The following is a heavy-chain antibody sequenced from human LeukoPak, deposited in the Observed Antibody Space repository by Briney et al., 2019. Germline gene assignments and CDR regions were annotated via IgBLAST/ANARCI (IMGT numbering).Heavy chain of an antibody. Sequence: ASVKVSCKASGYTFTSYYMHWVRQAPGQGLEWMGIINPSGGSTNYAQRLQGRVTMTTDTSTSTAYMELRSLTSDDTAVYYCARAPSGGPFDYWGQGTLVTVSS. CDR3: ARAPSGGPFDY. D-gene: IGHD2-15*01. CDR2: INPSGGST. J-gene: IGHJ4*02. CDR1: GYTFTSYY. V-gene: IGHV1-46*01.